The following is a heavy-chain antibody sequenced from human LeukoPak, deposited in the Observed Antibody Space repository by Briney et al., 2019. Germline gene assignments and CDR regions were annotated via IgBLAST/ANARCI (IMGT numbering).Heavy chain of an antibody. CDR2: ISSGSSYI. J-gene: IGHJ6*03. V-gene: IGHV3-21*06. Sequence: GGSLRLSCAASGFTFSTYSMNWVRQLPGKGLGWVSSISSGSSYIYYADSVKGRFTISRDDSKNSLYLQRDSRRAEDTAVYFGARYFSSFGCPYYYHLDVWGKGPTVTVSS. CDR1: GFTFSTYS. CDR3: ARYFSSFGCPYYYHLDV. D-gene: IGHD4-11*01.